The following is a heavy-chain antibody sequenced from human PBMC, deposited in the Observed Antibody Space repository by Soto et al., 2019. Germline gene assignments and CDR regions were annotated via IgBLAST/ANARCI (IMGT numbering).Heavy chain of an antibody. CDR2: IYYSGST. Sequence: TLSLTCTVSGGSISSGDYYWSWIRQPPGKGLEWIGYIYYSGSTYYNPSLKSRVTISVDTSKNQFSLKLSSVTAADTAVYYCAREYGSGSYYNLGYYYYYGMDVWGQATTVSVSS. D-gene: IGHD3-10*01. J-gene: IGHJ6*02. CDR1: GGSISSGDYY. CDR3: AREYGSGSYYNLGYYYYYGMDV. V-gene: IGHV4-30-4*01.